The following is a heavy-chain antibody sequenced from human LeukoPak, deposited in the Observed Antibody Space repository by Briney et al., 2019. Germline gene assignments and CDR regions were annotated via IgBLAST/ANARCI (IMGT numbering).Heavy chain of an antibody. V-gene: IGHV3-48*03. J-gene: IGHJ4*02. CDR1: GFTFSSYE. CDR2: ISSSGSTI. Sequence: GGSLRLSCAASGFTFSSYEMNWVRQAPGKGLEWVSYISSSGSTIYYADSVKGRFTISRDNAKNSLYLQMNSLRAEDTAVYYCARGSSSWSWDYWGQGTLVTVSS. CDR3: ARGSSSWSWDY. D-gene: IGHD6-13*01.